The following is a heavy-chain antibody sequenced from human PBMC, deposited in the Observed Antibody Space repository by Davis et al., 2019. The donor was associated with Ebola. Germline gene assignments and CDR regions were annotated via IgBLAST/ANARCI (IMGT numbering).Heavy chain of an antibody. CDR3: AGYYGGNSY. J-gene: IGHJ4*02. V-gene: IGHV3-23*01. D-gene: IGHD4-23*01. CDR1: GFTFSGYV. Sequence: PGGSLRLSCAASGFTFSGYVMSWVRQAPGKGLEWVSAINNGGDSTYYADSVKGRFTISRDNSKNTLYLQMNSLRAEDTAVYYCAGYYGGNSYWGQGTLVTVSS. CDR2: INNGGDST.